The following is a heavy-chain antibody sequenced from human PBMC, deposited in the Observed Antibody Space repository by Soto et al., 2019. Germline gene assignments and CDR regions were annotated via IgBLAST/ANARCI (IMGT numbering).Heavy chain of an antibody. V-gene: IGHV4-61*01. CDR2: IYFSGST. CDR3: ARQAGTAMVFLNWFDP. D-gene: IGHD5-18*01. CDR1: GGSISGGTYY. Sequence: PSETLSLTCTVSGGSISGGTYYWSWIRQPPGQGLEWIGYIYFSGSTYYNPSLKSRVTISVDTSKNQFSLRLSSVTAADTAVYYCARQAGTAMVFLNWFDPWGQGTLVTVSS. J-gene: IGHJ5*02.